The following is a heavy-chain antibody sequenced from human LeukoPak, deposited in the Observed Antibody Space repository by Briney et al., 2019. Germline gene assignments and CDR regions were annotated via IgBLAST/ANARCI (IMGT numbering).Heavy chain of an antibody. D-gene: IGHD3-10*01. J-gene: IGHJ4*02. CDR2: IYHSGRT. V-gene: IGHV4-59*12. CDR3: ARAGHYYYDSGTPGVLDY. CDR1: GGSISSYY. Sequence: PSETLSLTCTVSGGSISSYYWSWIRQPPGKGLEWIGYIYHSGRTNYSPSLKSRVTISVDTSKNQFSLTLSSVTAADTAVYYCARAGHYYYDSGTPGVLDYWGQGTLVTVSS.